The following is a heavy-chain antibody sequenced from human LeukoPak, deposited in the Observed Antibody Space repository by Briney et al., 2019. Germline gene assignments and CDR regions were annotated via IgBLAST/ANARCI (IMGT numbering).Heavy chain of an antibody. Sequence: SETLSLTCAVYGGSFSGYYWSWIRQPPGKGLEWIGEINHSGSTNYNPSLKSRATISVDTSKNQFSLKLSSVTAADTAVYYCARGRFYSYGYWWFDPWGRGTLVTVSS. D-gene: IGHD5-18*01. CDR1: GGSFSGYY. CDR2: INHSGST. V-gene: IGHV4-34*01. CDR3: ARGRFYSYGYWWFDP. J-gene: IGHJ5*02.